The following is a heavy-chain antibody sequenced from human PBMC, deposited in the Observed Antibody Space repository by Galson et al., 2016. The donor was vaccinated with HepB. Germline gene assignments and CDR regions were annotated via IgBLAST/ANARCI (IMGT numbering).Heavy chain of an antibody. D-gene: IGHD3-22*01. CDR1: GGTFSSYA. V-gene: IGHV1-69*01. Sequence: VKVSCKASGGTFSSYAISWVRQAPGQGLEWMGGIIPIFGTANYAQKFQGRVTITADESTSTAYMELSSLRSEDTAVYYCARDGYDAIKDYYDRSGYYRNFEYWGQGTLVTVSS. J-gene: IGHJ4*02. CDR2: IIPIFGTA. CDR3: ARDGYDAIKDYYDRSGYYRNFEY.